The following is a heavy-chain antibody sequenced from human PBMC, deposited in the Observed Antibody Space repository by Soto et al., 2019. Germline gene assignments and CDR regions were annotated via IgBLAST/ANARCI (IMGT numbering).Heavy chain of an antibody. J-gene: IGHJ5*02. CDR3: ASRTYTGSYYEGTWLDP. CDR1: GGTFSSYA. V-gene: IGHV1-69*13. D-gene: IGHD1-26*01. Sequence: SVKVSCKASGGTFSSYAISWVRQAPGQGLEWMGGIIPIFGTANYAQTFQGRVTINADESTSTAYMELRSLRSEDTAVYYCASRTYTGSYYEGTWLDPWGQGALVTVYS. CDR2: IIPIFGTA.